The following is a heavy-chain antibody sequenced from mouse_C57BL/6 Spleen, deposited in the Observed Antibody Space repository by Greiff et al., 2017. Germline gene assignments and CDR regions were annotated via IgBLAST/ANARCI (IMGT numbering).Heavy chain of an antibody. V-gene: IGHV1-55*01. CDR1: GYTFTSYW. CDR3: ARGGYYYGSSPYYFDY. D-gene: IGHD1-1*01. CDR2: IYPGSGST. J-gene: IGHJ2*01. Sequence: VQLQQSGAELVKPGASVKMSCKASGYTFTSYWITWVKQRPGQGLEWIGEIYPGSGSTNYNEKFKSKATLPVDTSSSTAYMQPSSLTSEGSAVDYCARGGYYYGSSPYYFDYWGQGTTLTVSS.